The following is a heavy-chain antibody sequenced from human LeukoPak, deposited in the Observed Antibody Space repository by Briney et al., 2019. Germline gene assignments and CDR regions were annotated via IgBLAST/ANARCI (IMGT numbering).Heavy chain of an antibody. D-gene: IGHD6-13*01. V-gene: IGHV3-13*01. CDR2: IGTAGDT. Sequence: GGSLRLSCEASGFSFSGYDMHWVRQATGKGLEWASAIGTAGDTYYSDSVRGRFTISRENAKTSLDLQMHSLRAGDTAVYYCARSPSYSSSWYALDSWGQGTLVTVSS. CDR3: ARSPSYSSSWYALDS. J-gene: IGHJ4*02. CDR1: GFSFSGYD.